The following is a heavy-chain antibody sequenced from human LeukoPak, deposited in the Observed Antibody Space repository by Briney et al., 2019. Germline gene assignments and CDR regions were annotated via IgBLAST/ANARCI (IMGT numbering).Heavy chain of an antibody. J-gene: IGHJ3*02. CDR1: GYSLNELS. Sequence: VSMKVSCKVSGYSLNELSMHWVRQTPGKGLEWMGGFDPEDGEIVYAQKFRGRVNMTEDTSTDTAYMYLGSLRPDDTAVYYCARVERYPEGPVDAFDIWGQGTMVTVSS. CDR2: FDPEDGEI. CDR3: ARVERYPEGPVDAFDI. D-gene: IGHD1-14*01. V-gene: IGHV1-24*01.